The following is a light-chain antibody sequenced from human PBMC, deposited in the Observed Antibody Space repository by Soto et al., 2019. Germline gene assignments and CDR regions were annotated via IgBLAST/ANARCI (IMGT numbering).Light chain of an antibody. CDR1: QGISTY. Sequence: DIQLTQSPSLLSASVGDRVTITCRASQGISTYLAWYQQTSGKAPKLLISAASTLQRGVPSRFSGSGSGTQFTPTISSLQPEDFATYYCQQLNAYPLTFXGGTKLDIK. CDR2: AAS. CDR3: QQLNAYPLT. V-gene: IGKV1-9*01. J-gene: IGKJ4*01.